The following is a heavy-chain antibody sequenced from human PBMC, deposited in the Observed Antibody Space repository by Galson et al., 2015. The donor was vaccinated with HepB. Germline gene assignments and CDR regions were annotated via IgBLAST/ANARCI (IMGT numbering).Heavy chain of an antibody. CDR1: GYTFTSYG. CDR3: ATPGSYGSGSYPDRDAFDI. J-gene: IGHJ3*02. Sequence: SVKVSCKASGYTFTSYGISWVRQAPGQGLEWMGRIIPILGIANYAQKFQGRVTITADKSTSTAYMELSSLRSGDTAVYYCATPGSYGSGSYPDRDAFDIWGQGTMVTVSS. CDR2: IIPILGIA. D-gene: IGHD3-10*01. V-gene: IGHV1-69*04.